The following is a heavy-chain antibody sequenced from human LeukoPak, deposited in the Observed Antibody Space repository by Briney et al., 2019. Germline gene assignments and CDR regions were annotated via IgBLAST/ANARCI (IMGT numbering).Heavy chain of an antibody. J-gene: IGHJ4*02. Sequence: ASVKVSCKASGYTFTSYYMHWVRQAPGQGLEWTGIVNPSGGSTSYAQKFQGRVTMTRDTSTSTVYMELSSLRSEDTAVYYCARERGVVRIQLWSLAYWGQGTLVTVSS. CDR2: VNPSGGST. D-gene: IGHD5-18*01. V-gene: IGHV1-46*01. CDR3: ARERGVVRIQLWSLAY. CDR1: GYTFTSYY.